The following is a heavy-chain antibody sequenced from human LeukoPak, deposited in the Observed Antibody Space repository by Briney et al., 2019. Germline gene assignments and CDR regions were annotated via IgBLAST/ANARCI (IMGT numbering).Heavy chain of an antibody. CDR3: ARSNHYDSSGWGY. CDR1: GYPFNNYD. V-gene: IGHV1-8*01. J-gene: IGHJ4*02. CDR2: MNPHSGKT. Sequence: ASVKVSCKASGYPFNNYDINWVRQATGQGLEWMGWMNPHSGKTGYAQNFQGRVTMTRDTSISTAYMELSSLRSEDTAVYYCARSNHYDSSGWGYWGQGTLVTVSS. D-gene: IGHD3-22*01.